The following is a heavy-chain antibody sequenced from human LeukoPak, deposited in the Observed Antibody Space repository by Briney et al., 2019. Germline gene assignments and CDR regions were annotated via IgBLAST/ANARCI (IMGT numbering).Heavy chain of an antibody. D-gene: IGHD3-10*01. CDR3: AREENTISELKY. CDR1: GYTFTGYY. CDR2: INPNSGGT. J-gene: IGHJ4*02. Sequence: ASVKVSCKASGYTFTGYYMHWVRQAPGQGLEWMGRINPNSGGTNYAQKFQGRVTMTRDTSISTAYMELSRLRSDDTAVYYCAREENTISELKYWGQGTLVTVSS. V-gene: IGHV1-2*06.